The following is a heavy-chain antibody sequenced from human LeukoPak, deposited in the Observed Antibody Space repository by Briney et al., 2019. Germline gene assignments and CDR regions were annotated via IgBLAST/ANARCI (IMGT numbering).Heavy chain of an antibody. CDR1: GYTLTELS. Sequence: GASVKVSCKVSGYTLTELSMHWVRQAPGEGLEWIGGFNPEDGETIYAQKFQGRVTMTEDTSTDTAYMELSSLRSEDTAVYYCATDLRDGYNLWYWGQGTLVTVSS. CDR2: FNPEDGET. J-gene: IGHJ4*02. D-gene: IGHD5-24*01. V-gene: IGHV1-24*01. CDR3: ATDLRDGYNLWY.